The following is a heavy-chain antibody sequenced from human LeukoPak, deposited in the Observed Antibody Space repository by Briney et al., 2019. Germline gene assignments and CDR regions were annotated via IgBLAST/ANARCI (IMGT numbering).Heavy chain of an antibody. D-gene: IGHD3-22*01. V-gene: IGHV1-24*01. CDR1: GYTFSDYY. CDR2: FDPEDGET. Sequence: GASVKVSCKASGYTFSDYYMHWVRQAPGKGLEWMGGFDPEDGETIYAQKFQGRVTMTEDTSTDTAYMELSSLRSEDTAVYYCATTSSYSSGYYDYWGQGTLVTVSS. J-gene: IGHJ4*02. CDR3: ATTSSYSSGYYDY.